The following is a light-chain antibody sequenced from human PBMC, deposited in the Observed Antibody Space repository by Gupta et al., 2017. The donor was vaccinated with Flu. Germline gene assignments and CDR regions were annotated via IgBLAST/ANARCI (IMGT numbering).Light chain of an antibody. Sequence: EIQMTQSPSSLSASVGDRVTITCQASQDISNYLNWYQQKPGKAPKLLIYDASNLETGVPSRFSGSGSGTDFTFTISSLQPEDIATYYCQQYDNTALTFGGGTKVEIK. J-gene: IGKJ4*01. V-gene: IGKV1-33*01. CDR2: DAS. CDR3: QQYDNTALT. CDR1: QDISNY.